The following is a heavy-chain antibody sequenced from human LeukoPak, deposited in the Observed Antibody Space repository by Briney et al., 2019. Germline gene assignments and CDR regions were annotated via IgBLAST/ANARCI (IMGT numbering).Heavy chain of an antibody. CDR1: GFTFTSYW. V-gene: IGHV3-74*01. CDR2: IKSDGSST. CDR3: ARGTGYSLFDI. D-gene: IGHD1-26*01. J-gene: IGHJ3*02. Sequence: QPGGSLRLSCAASGFTFTSYWMHWVRQAPGKGLVWVSRIKSDGSSTTYADSVKGRFTISRDNAKNTLYLQMNSLRAEDTAVYYCARGTGYSLFDIWGQGTMVTVSS.